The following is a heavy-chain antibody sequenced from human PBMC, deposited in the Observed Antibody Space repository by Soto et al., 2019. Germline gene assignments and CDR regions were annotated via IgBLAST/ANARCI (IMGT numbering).Heavy chain of an antibody. CDR2: INPNSGGT. CDR1: GYTFTGYY. J-gene: IGHJ6*02. D-gene: IGHD4-17*01. V-gene: IGHV1-2*02. CDR3: GGGQYFHYDYYYYGMDV. Sequence: ASVKVSCKASGYTFTGYYMHWVRQAPGQGLEWMGWINPNSGGTNYAQKFQGRVTMTRDTSISTAYMELSRLRSDDTAVYYCGGGQYFHYDYYYYGMDVWGQGTTVTVS.